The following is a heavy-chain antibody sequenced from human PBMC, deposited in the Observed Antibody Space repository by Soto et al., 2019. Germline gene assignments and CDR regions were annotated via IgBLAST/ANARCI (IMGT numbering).Heavy chain of an antibody. V-gene: IGHV4-34*01. CDR3: ARATGVLDV. Sequence: NPSETLSLTCAVYGGSLSGFYWSWFRQPPGKGLEYTGEINHSETTNYNPSLKSRVTISVDTSKNQFSLNLNSVTAADTAVYYCARATGVLDVWGQGTTVTVSS. D-gene: IGHD1-1*01. CDR2: INHSETT. CDR1: GGSLSGFY. J-gene: IGHJ6*02.